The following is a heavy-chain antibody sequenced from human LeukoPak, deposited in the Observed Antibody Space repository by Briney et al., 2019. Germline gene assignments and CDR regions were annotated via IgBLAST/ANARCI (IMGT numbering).Heavy chain of an antibody. D-gene: IGHD6-19*01. Sequence: GGSLRLSCAASGFTFRSYSMNWVRQAPGKGLEWVSSISSSSSYIYYADSVKGRFTISRDNAKNSLYLQMNSLRAEDTAVYYCARDIQWLVPGYWGQGTLVTVSS. CDR2: ISSSSSYI. J-gene: IGHJ4*02. V-gene: IGHV3-21*01. CDR3: ARDIQWLVPGY. CDR1: GFTFRSYS.